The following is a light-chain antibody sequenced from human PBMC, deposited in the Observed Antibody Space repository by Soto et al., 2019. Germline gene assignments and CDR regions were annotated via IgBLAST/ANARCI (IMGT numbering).Light chain of an antibody. J-gene: IGLJ3*02. CDR2: DLS. V-gene: IGLV2-14*01. Sequence: QSVLTQPASVSGSPGQSITISCTGASTDVGGYKFLSWYQQHPGKAPKLIIFDLSTRPSGVSNRFSGSKSGNAASLTISGLQPEDEAYYYCSSYTSTTTVWVFGGGTQLTVL. CDR1: STDVGGYKF. CDR3: SSYTSTTTVWV.